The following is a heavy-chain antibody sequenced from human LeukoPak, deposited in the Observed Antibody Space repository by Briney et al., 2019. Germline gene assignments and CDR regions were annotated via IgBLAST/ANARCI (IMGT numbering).Heavy chain of an antibody. V-gene: IGHV4-39*07. CDR2: IYYSGST. CDR1: GGSISSSSYY. CDR3: ARGTWYDLWSGYPPLGHYFDY. D-gene: IGHD3-3*01. Sequence: PSETLSLTCTVSGGSISSSSYYWGWIRQPPGKGLEWIGSIYYSGSTYYNPSLKSRVTISVDTSKNQFSLKLSSVAAADTAVYYYARGTWYDLWSGYPPLGHYFDYWGQGTLVTVSS. J-gene: IGHJ4*02.